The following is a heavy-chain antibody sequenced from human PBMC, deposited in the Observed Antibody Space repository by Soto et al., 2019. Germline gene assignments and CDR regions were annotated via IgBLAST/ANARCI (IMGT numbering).Heavy chain of an antibody. CDR1: GFTFSSYA. J-gene: IGHJ4*02. CDR3: AKDGSWTRHKNFDY. Sequence: GGSLRLSCAASGFTFSSYAMSWVRQAPGKGLEWVSAISGSGGSTYYADSVKGRSTISRDNSKNTLYLQMNSLRAEDTAVYYCAKDGSWTRHKNFDYWGQGTLVTVSS. CDR2: ISGSGGST. V-gene: IGHV3-23*01. D-gene: IGHD6-13*01.